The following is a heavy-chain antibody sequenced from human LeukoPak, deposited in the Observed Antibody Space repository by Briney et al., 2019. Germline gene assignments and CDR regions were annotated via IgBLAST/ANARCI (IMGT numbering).Heavy chain of an antibody. D-gene: IGHD3-3*01. CDR1: GGTFSSYT. J-gene: IGHJ4*02. Sequence: SVKVSCKASGGTFSSYTISWLRQAPGQGLEWMGRIIPILGIANYAQKFQGRVTITADKSTSTAYMELSSLRSEDTAVYYCARAYDDFWSGSAFDYWGQGTLVTVSS. CDR2: IIPILGIA. V-gene: IGHV1-69*02. CDR3: ARAYDDFWSGSAFDY.